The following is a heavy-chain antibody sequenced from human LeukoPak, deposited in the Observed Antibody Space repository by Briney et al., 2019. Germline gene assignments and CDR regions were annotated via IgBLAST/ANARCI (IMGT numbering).Heavy chain of an antibody. CDR2: ITSDGSST. D-gene: IGHD3-22*01. CDR3: ARAVRTYDSSGDYLDAFDI. V-gene: IGHV3-74*01. Sequence: GGSLRLSCAASGFTFSTYWVHWVRQAPWKGLAWVSRITSDGSSTSYADSVKGRFTISRDNTKNTLYLQMKSLRAEDTAVYYCARAVRTYDSSGDYLDAFDIWGQGTMVTVSS. J-gene: IGHJ3*02. CDR1: GFTFSTYW.